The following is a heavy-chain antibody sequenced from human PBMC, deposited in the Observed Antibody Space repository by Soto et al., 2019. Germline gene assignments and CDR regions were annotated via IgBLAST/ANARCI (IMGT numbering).Heavy chain of an antibody. Sequence: SETLSLTCTVSGGSISSINYYWVWIRQPPGKGLEWIGSIYYIGSTYSNPSLKSRVTISVDTSKNQFSLKLSSVTAADTAVYYCARLGILTGYPRWFHPWGQRTLVIVSS. J-gene: IGHJ5*02. CDR2: IYYIGST. CDR3: ARLGILTGYPRWFHP. V-gene: IGHV4-39*01. D-gene: IGHD3-9*01. CDR1: GGSISSINYY.